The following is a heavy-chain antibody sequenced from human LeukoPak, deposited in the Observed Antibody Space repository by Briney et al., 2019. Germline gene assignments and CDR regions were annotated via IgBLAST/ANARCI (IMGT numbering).Heavy chain of an antibody. CDR2: VDPEDGET. CDR1: GYTLNELS. Sequence: GASVKVSCKVSGYTLNELSMHWVRQAPGKGLEWIGAVDPEDGETIHAQRFQGRVTMTEDTAADTAYMELSSLSSEDTAVYCCARGGAMVTLLPDYWGQGTLVTVSS. CDR3: ARGGAMVTLLPDY. J-gene: IGHJ4*02. D-gene: IGHD4/OR15-4a*01. V-gene: IGHV1-24*01.